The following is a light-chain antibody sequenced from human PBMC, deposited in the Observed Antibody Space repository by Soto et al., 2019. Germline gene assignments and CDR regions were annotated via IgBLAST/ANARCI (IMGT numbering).Light chain of an antibody. Sequence: QSVLTQPTSASGTPGQTIGISCSGGSSNIGSHTVNWYQQLPGTAPRLLIYSNTQRPSGVPDRFSGSKSGTSASLAISGLQSEYEGDYYCAAWDDSLNGVVFGGGTKLTVL. CDR3: AAWDDSLNGVV. V-gene: IGLV1-44*01. CDR1: SSNIGSHT. J-gene: IGLJ2*01. CDR2: SNT.